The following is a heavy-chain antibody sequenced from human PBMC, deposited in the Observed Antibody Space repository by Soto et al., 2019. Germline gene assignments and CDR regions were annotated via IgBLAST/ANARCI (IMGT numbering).Heavy chain of an antibody. D-gene: IGHD3-3*01. CDR1: GFTFSSFS. Sequence: EVQLVESGGGLVQPGGSLRLSCAASGFTFSSFSMNWVRQAPGKGLEWIAYIRSSDGTISYADSVKGRFTVSRDDANKSLYLQMNSLRAEDTAMYFCARDWTYAFDYWGQGTLVTVSS. V-gene: IGHV3-48*04. J-gene: IGHJ4*02. CDR3: ARDWTYAFDY. CDR2: IRSSDGTI.